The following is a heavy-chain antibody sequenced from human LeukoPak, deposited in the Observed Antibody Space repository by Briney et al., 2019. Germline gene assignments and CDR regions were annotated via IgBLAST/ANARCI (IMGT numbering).Heavy chain of an antibody. CDR2: FYSGGST. CDR1: GFTVSSYY. V-gene: IGHV3-53*01. J-gene: IGHJ6*02. CDR3: AREAGPPEAGYYYYGMDV. D-gene: IGHD6-13*01. Sequence: PGGSLRLSCEASGFTVSSYYISWVRHAQGPGLNWVPVFYSGGSTYYADSVKGRFTISRDNPKNTLYLQMNSLRAEDTAVYYCAREAGPPEAGYYYYGMDVWGQGTTVTVSS.